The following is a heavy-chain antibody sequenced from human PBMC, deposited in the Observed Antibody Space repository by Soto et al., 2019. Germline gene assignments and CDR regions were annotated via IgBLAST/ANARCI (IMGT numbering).Heavy chain of an antibody. Sequence: SVKVSCKASGFTFTSSAMHWVRQARGQRLEWIGWIVVGSGNTNYAQKFQERVTITRDMSTSTAYMELSSLRSEDTAVYYCAALLPTYYDILSPHYWGQGTLVTVSS. CDR1: GFTFTSSA. D-gene: IGHD3-9*01. V-gene: IGHV1-58*02. CDR2: IVVGSGNT. CDR3: AALLPTYYDILSPHY. J-gene: IGHJ4*02.